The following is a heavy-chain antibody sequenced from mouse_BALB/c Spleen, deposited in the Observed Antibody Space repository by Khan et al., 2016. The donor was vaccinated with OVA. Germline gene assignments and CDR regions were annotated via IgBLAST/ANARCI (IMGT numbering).Heavy chain of an antibody. V-gene: IGHV1S22*01. Sequence: LQQPGSELVRPGASVKLSCKASGYTFTSYWMHWVKQRPGQGLEWIGNIYPGSGLTNYDEKFKSKATLTVDTSSSTVYMQLSSLTSEDSAVYYWTRDYSYYYGSSPFAYWGQGTLVTVSA. J-gene: IGHJ3*01. CDR1: GYTFTSYW. CDR2: IYPGSGLT. D-gene: IGHD1-1*01. CDR3: TRDYSYYYGSSPFAY.